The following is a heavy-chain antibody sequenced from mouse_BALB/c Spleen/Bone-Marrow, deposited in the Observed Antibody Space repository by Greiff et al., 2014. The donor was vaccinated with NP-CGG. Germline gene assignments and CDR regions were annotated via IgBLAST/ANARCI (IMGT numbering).Heavy chain of an antibody. CDR1: GYTFTSYW. Sequence: LQQSGSELVRPGASVKLSCKASGYTFTSYWMHWVKQWPGQGLEWIGNIYPGSGSTNYDEKFKSKATLTVDTSSSTAYMQLSSLTSEDSAVYYCTKGLPSAYWGQGTLVTVSA. CDR3: TKGLPSAY. V-gene: IGHV1S22*01. D-gene: IGHD2-4*01. J-gene: IGHJ3*01. CDR2: IYPGSGST.